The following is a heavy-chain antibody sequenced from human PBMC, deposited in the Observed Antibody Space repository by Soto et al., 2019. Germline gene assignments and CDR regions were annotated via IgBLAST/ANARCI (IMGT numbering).Heavy chain of an antibody. D-gene: IGHD4-17*01. CDR2: INHSGST. J-gene: IGHJ5*02. CDR3: ARSVTKNGDYGEQLPHQYNWFDP. CDR1: GGSFSGYY. V-gene: IGHV4-34*01. Sequence: PSETLSLTCAVYGGSFSGYYWSWIRQPPGKGLEWIGEINHSGSTNYNPSLKSRVTISVDTSKNQFSLKLSSVTAADTAVYYCARSVTKNGDYGEQLPHQYNWFDPWGQGTLVTVSS.